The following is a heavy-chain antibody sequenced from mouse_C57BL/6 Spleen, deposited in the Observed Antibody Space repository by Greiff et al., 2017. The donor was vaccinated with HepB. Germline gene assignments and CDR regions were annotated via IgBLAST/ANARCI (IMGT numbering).Heavy chain of an antibody. CDR3: AIYYDYDGFAY. J-gene: IGHJ3*01. V-gene: IGHV1-61*01. Sequence: QVQLQQPGAELVRPGSSVKLSCKASGYTFTSYWMDWVKQRPGQGLEWIGNIYPSDSETHYNQKFKDKATLTVDKYSSTAYMQLSSLTSEDSAVYYCAIYYDYDGFAYWGQGTLVTVSA. CDR2: IYPSDSET. CDR1: GYTFTSYW. D-gene: IGHD2-4*01.